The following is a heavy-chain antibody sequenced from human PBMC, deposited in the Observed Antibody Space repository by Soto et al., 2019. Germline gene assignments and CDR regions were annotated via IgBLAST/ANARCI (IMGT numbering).Heavy chain of an antibody. CDR1: GYSFTSYW. V-gene: IGHV5-51*01. Sequence: GESLKISCKGSGYSFTSYWIGWVRQMPGKGLEWMGIIYPGGSDTRYSPYFQGQVTISADKSISTAYLQWSSLKVSVTALYYCARQDIDYGASEVYYGMDVWGQGTTVTVSS. CDR2: IYPGGSDT. J-gene: IGHJ6*02. D-gene: IGHD4-17*01. CDR3: ARQDIDYGASEVYYGMDV.